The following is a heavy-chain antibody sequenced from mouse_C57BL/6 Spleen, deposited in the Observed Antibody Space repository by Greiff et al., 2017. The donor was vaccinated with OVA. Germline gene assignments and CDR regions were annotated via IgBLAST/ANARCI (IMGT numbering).Heavy chain of an antibody. V-gene: IGHV1-80*01. Sequence: QVQLQQSGAELVKPGASVKISCKASGYAFSSYWMNWVKQRPGKGLEWIGQIYPGDGDTNYNGKLKGKATLTADKYSSTAYMQLSSLTSEDSAVYFCARDYGISAWFAYWVQGTLVTVSA. CDR3: ARDYGISAWFAY. J-gene: IGHJ3*01. D-gene: IGHD1-1*01. CDR2: IYPGDGDT. CDR1: GYAFSSYW.